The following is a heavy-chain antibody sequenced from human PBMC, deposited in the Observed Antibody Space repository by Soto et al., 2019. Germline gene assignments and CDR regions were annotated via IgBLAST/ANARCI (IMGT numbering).Heavy chain of an antibody. CDR2: IYPGDSDT. CDR3: ARTAAAGKYYYGVDV. J-gene: IGHJ6*02. CDR1: GYSFTSYW. V-gene: IGHV5-51*01. D-gene: IGHD6-13*01. Sequence: GESLKISCRGSGYSFTSYWIGWVRQMPGKGLEWMGIIYPGDSDTRYSPSFQGQVTISADKSISTAYLQWSSLKASDTAIYYCARTAAAGKYYYGVDVWGQGTTVTVSS.